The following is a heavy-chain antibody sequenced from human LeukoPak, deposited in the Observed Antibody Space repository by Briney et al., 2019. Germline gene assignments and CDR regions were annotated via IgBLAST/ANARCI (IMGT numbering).Heavy chain of an antibody. Sequence: GASVKVSCKASGYTFTGYYMHWVRQAPGQGLEWMGWINPNSGGTNYAQKFQGRVTMTRDTSISTAYMELSRLRSDDTAVYYCASRRDSCSSTSCYSYYMDVWGKGTTVTVSS. J-gene: IGHJ6*03. CDR2: INPNSGGT. D-gene: IGHD2-2*01. CDR3: ASRRDSCSSTSCYSYYMDV. CDR1: GYTFTGYY. V-gene: IGHV1-2*02.